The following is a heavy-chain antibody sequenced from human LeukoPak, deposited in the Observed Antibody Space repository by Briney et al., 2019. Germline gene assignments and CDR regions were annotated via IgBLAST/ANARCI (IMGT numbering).Heavy chain of an antibody. Sequence: SETLSLTCAVYGGSFSGYYWSWIRQPPGKGLEWIGEINHSGSTNYNPSLKSRVTISVDTSKNQFSLKLSSVTAADTAVYYCARGLDCSSTSCYIPYWAKRAYGWFGPWGQGTLVTVSS. CDR2: INHSGST. V-gene: IGHV4-34*01. CDR3: ARGLDCSSTSCYIPYWAKRAYGWFGP. J-gene: IGHJ5*02. CDR1: GGSFSGYY. D-gene: IGHD2-2*02.